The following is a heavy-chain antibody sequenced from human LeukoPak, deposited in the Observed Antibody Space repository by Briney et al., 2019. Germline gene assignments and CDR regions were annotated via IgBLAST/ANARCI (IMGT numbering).Heavy chain of an antibody. J-gene: IGHJ4*02. Sequence: SQTLSLTCAVAGGSISSGGYSWSWIRQPPGQGLEWIGYIYHSGSTYYNPSPKSRVTISVDRSKNQFSLKLSSVTAADTAVYYCARFYDSSGYYGGYFDYWGQGTLVTVSS. D-gene: IGHD3-22*01. V-gene: IGHV4-30-2*01. CDR3: ARFYDSSGYYGGYFDY. CDR1: GGSISSGGYS. CDR2: IYHSGST.